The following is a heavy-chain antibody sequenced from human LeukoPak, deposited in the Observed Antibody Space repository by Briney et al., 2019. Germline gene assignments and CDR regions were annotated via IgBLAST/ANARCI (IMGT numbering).Heavy chain of an antibody. D-gene: IGHD3-10*01. Sequence: ASVKVSCKASGYTFTGYYMHWVRQAPGQGLEWMGWINPNSGGTNYAQKFQGRVTMTRDTSISTAYMELSRLRSDDTAVYYCARVGSYYYYYYVDVWGKGTTVTVSS. V-gene: IGHV1-2*02. J-gene: IGHJ6*03. CDR3: ARVGSYYYYYYVDV. CDR1: GYTFTGYY. CDR2: INPNSGGT.